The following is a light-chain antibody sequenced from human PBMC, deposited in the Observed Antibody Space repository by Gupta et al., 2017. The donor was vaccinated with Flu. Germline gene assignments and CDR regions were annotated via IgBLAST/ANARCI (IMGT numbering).Light chain of an antibody. V-gene: IGKV4-1*01. Sequence: VSLGERATINCRSSQNIFYSSNNKNNLAWYRQKPGQPPELLITWASTRESGVPDRFSGGGSGTDFTLTISSLQAEDVAVYYCQQYDSSPPTFGQGTRVEIK. CDR1: QNIFYSSNNKNN. CDR2: WAS. J-gene: IGKJ1*01. CDR3: QQYDSSPPT.